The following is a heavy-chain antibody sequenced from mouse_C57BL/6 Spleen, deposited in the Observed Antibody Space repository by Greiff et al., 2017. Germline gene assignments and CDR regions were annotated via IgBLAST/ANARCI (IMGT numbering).Heavy chain of an antibody. CDR1: GYTFTSYW. Sequence: QVQLQQPGAELVKPGASVKMSCKASGYTFTSYWITWVKQRPGQGLEWIGDIYPGSGSTNYNEKFKSKAKLTVDPASSTAYMQLSSLTSEDSAVYYCARSVPYYYGSSYWYFDVWGTGTTVTVSS. CDR2: IYPGSGST. J-gene: IGHJ1*03. D-gene: IGHD1-1*01. CDR3: ARSVPYYYGSSYWYFDV. V-gene: IGHV1-55*01.